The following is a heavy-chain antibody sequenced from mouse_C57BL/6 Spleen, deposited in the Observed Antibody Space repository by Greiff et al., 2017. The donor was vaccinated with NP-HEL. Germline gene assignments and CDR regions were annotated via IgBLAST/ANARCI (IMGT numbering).Heavy chain of an antibody. CDR1: GYTFTSYW. CDR3: ARDYYGSSPWFAY. J-gene: IGHJ3*01. D-gene: IGHD1-1*01. Sequence: VQLQQSGAELVRPGSSVKLSCKASGYTFTSYWMHWVKQRPIQGLEWIGNIDPSDSETHYNQKFKDKATLTVDKSSSTAYMQLSSLTSEDSAVYYCARDYYGSSPWFAYWGQGTLVTVSA. CDR2: IDPSDSET. V-gene: IGHV1-52*01.